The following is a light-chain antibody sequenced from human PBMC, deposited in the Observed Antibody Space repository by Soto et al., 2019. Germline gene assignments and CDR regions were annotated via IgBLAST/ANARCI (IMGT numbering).Light chain of an antibody. CDR3: QSYDSSLSGSV. CDR2: GNT. J-gene: IGLJ3*02. CDR1: SSNIGAGYD. Sequence: QSVLTQTPSVSGAPGQRVTISCTGSSSNIGAGYDVHWYQQLPETAPKLLIYGNTNRPSGVPDRFSGSKSGTSASLAITGLQAEDEGDYYCQSYDSSLSGSVFGGGTKVTVL. V-gene: IGLV1-40*01.